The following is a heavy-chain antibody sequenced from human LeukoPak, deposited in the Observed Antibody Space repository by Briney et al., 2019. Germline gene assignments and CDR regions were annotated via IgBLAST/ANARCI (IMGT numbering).Heavy chain of an antibody. Sequence: GESLKISCKGSGYSFTNCWIGWVRQMPGKGLEWMGIIYPGDSDTRCSPSFQGQVTISADKSISTAYLQWSSLKASDTAMYYCARRAEGSGGIYYGMDVWGQGTTVTVSS. J-gene: IGHJ6*02. CDR2: IYPGDSDT. D-gene: IGHD2-15*01. CDR1: GYSFTNCW. CDR3: ARRAEGSGGIYYGMDV. V-gene: IGHV5-51*01.